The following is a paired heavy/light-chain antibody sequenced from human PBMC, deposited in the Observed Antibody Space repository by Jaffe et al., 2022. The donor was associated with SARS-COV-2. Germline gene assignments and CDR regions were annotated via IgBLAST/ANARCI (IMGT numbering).Light chain of an antibody. CDR3: QVWDKITDMRV. CDR1: NIGVKS. J-gene: IGLJ3*02. CDR2: YDS. V-gene: IGLV3-21*02. Sequence: FVLTQPPSVSVAPGQTATITCGGQNIGVKSVHWYRQRPGQAPFLVISYDSDRPSGVSERLSGSNSGDTATLTISSVEGGDEADYYCQVWDKITDMRVFGGGTKLTVL.
Heavy chain of an antibody. CDR2: IFHGGNL. CDR3: AREGPVVVVPLPFGDRDAFDI. CDR1: GYSINEGYY. Sequence: QMLLQESGPRLVKPSETLSLTCSVSGYSINEGYYWAWIRQAPGKGLEWVGSIFHGGNLASNPSLKSRATISMDASTNGFSLRLRSVSAADTAVYYCAREGPVVVVPLPFGDRDAFDIWGRGTMVTVSS. J-gene: IGHJ3*02. D-gene: IGHD4-17*01. V-gene: IGHV4-38-2*02.